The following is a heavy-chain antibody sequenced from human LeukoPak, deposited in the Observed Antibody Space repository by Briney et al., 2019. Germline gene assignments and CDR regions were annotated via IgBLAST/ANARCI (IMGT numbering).Heavy chain of an antibody. CDR2: IGGDGGRT. CDR3: ARDREEYNSGWWFDAFDL. V-gene: IGHV3-23*01. CDR1: GFTFSSYA. D-gene: IGHD6-13*01. J-gene: IGHJ3*01. Sequence: PGGSLRLSCAASGFTFSSYAMGWVRQAPGKGLEWVSIIGGDGGRTYYADSVKGRFTISRDNSGNTVFVEMNSLRAGDTAVYYCARDREEYNSGWWFDAFDLWGQGTVVTVSS.